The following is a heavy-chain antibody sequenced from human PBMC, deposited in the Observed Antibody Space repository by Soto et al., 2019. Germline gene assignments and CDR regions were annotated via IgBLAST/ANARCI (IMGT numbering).Heavy chain of an antibody. CDR1: GFTFSSYA. D-gene: IGHD3-9*01. J-gene: IGHJ4*02. Sequence: PGGSLRLSCAASGFTFSSYAMSWVRQAPGKGLEWVSAISGSGGSTYYADSVKGRFTISRDNSKNTLYLQMNSLRAEDTAVYYCARDEILTGHPFDYWGQGTLVTVSS. CDR2: ISGSGGST. CDR3: ARDEILTGHPFDY. V-gene: IGHV3-23*01.